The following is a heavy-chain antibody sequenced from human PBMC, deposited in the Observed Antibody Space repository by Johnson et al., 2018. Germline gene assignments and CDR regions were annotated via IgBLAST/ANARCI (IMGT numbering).Heavy chain of an antibody. CDR2: IWYDGSNK. D-gene: IGHD6-13*01. CDR3: ARDFGYGRCWYSAEYFQH. CDR1: GFTFSSYG. Sequence: QVQLVQSGGGVVQPGRSLRLSCAASGFTFSSYGMHWVRQAPGKGLEWVAVIWYDGSNKYYADSVKGRFTISRDNSKNTLYLQMNSLRAEDTAGYYCARDFGYGRCWYSAEYFQHWGQGTLVTVSS. J-gene: IGHJ1*01. V-gene: IGHV3-33*01.